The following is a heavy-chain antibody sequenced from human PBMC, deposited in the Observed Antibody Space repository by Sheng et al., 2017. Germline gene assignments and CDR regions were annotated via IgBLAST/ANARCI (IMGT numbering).Heavy chain of an antibody. CDR2: ISSRSIYM. CDR1: GFTFSTYS. Sequence: EVHLVESGGGLVKPGGYLRLSCAASGFTFSTYSMNWVRQAPGKGLEWVSSISSRSIYMYYADSVKGRFTISRDNAKNSLYLQMNSLRAEDTAVYYCARGYYDLLTGPDYWGQGTLVTVSS. D-gene: IGHD3-9*01. V-gene: IGHV3-21*01. CDR3: ARGYYDLLTGPDY. J-gene: IGHJ4*02.